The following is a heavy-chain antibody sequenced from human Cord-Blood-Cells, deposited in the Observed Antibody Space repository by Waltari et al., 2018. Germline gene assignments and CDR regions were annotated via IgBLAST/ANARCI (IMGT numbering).Heavy chain of an antibody. Sequence: EVQLVVAGGGVVQPGGRLGLSCAGLGSRFSSSAMSWVRQAAGKGLEWVSAISGSGGSTDYADSVKGRFTISRDNSKNTLYMQMNSLRAEDTAVYYCAQRLQFDYWGQGTLVTVSS. CDR3: AQRLQFDY. V-gene: IGHV3-23*04. J-gene: IGHJ4*02. CDR2: ISGSGGST. D-gene: IGHD4-4*01. CDR1: GSRFSSSA.